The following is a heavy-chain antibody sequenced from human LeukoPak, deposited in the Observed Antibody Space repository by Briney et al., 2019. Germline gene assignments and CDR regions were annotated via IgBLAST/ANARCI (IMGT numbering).Heavy chain of an antibody. Sequence: LRLSCAASGFTFSSDWMSWVREAPGKGLEWIGGIKNSGSTHYNPSLKSRVSTSVDTSKKTFSLKLCSVTAADTAVYYCAIRISLTMVRGVIFSYFDYWGQGTLLTASS. CDR1: GFTFSSDW. J-gene: IGHJ4*02. CDR2: IKNSGST. D-gene: IGHD3-10*01. CDR3: AIRISLTMVRGVIFSYFDY. V-gene: IGHV4-34*08.